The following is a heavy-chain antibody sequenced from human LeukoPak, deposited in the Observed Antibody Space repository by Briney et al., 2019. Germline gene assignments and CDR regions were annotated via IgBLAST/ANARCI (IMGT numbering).Heavy chain of an antibody. CDR3: AKDLMSGIVVDY. CDR1: GYTFTNYY. CDR2: INPSGGST. V-gene: IGHV1-46*01. J-gene: IGHJ4*02. D-gene: IGHD2-15*01. Sequence: ASVKVSCKASGYTFTNYYMHWVRQAPGQGLEWMVIINPSGGSTSYAQKFQGRVTMTSDTSTSTVYMELSSLRSEDTAVYYCAKDLMSGIVVDYWGQGTLVTVSS.